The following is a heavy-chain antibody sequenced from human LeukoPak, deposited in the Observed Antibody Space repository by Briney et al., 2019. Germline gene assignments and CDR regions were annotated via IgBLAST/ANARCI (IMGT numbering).Heavy chain of an antibody. Sequence: SETLSLTCAVYGGSFSGYYWSWIRQPPGKGLEWIGEINHSGSTNYNPSLKSRVTISVDTSKNQFSLKLSSVTAADTAVYYCARGTTGTTYRWFDPWGQGTLVTVSS. J-gene: IGHJ5*02. D-gene: IGHD1-1*01. CDR3: ARGTTGTTYRWFDP. CDR2: INHSGST. V-gene: IGHV4-34*01. CDR1: GGSFSGYY.